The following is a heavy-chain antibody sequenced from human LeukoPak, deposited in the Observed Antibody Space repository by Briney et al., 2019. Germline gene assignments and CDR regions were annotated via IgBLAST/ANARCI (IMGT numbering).Heavy chain of an antibody. CDR3: ARGQSGDRRYFDY. CDR2: IYTSGSS. CDR1: GGSISSYY. V-gene: IGHV4-4*07. J-gene: IGHJ4*02. Sequence: PSETLSLTCSVSGGSISSYYWRWIRQPAGKGLEWIGRIYTSGSSNYNPSLESRVTMSVDTSKSQISLKLTSVTAADTAVYYCARGQSGDRRYFDYWGQGTLVTVSS. D-gene: IGHD1-14*01.